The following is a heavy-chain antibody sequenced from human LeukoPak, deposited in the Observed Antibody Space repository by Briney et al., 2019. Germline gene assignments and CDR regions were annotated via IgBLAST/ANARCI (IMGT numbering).Heavy chain of an antibody. CDR2: IRYDGSNK. CDR1: GFTFSSYG. V-gene: IGHV3-30*02. CDR3: ARGRGLKNYYGMDV. Sequence: GGSLRLSCAASGFTFSSYGMHWVRQAPGKGLEWVAFIRYDGSNKYYADSVKGRFTISRDNSKNTLYLQMNSLRAEDTAAYYCARGRGLKNYYGMDVWGQGTTVTVSS. D-gene: IGHD3-16*01. J-gene: IGHJ6*02.